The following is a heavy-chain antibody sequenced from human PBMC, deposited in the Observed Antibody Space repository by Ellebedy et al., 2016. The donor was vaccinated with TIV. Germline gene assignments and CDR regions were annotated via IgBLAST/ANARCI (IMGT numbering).Heavy chain of an antibody. J-gene: IGHJ4*02. CDR1: GFTFSDYG. CDR2: ISRSSTNI. V-gene: IGHV3-21*01. CDR3: ATWRWQQSEFEY. D-gene: IGHD5-24*01. Sequence: GESLKISCAVSGFTFSDYGMNWVRQAPGKGLEWVSSISRSSTNIYYADSVKGRFTISRDDAKNSLYLQMSSLRAEDTAVYYCATWRWQQSEFEYWGQGTLVTVSS.